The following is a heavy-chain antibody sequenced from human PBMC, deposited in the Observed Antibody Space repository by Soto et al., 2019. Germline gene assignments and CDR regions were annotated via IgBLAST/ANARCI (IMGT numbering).Heavy chain of an antibody. CDR3: AGDIRRGSDRFDC. D-gene: IGHD1-26*01. Sequence: QVQLQESGPGLVKPSETLSLTCTVSGDSISSYYWSWIRQPPGKGLEWIGYIYSSGSTIYNPSLHSRVTLPQDTSKTQCSRRLSSVTAADTAVYYGAGDIRRGSDRFDCWGQGTLVTVSS. CDR1: GDSISSYY. J-gene: IGHJ4*02. CDR2: IYSSGST. V-gene: IGHV4-59*08.